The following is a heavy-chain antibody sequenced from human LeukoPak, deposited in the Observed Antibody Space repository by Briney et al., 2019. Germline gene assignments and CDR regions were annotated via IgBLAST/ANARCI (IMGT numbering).Heavy chain of an antibody. Sequence: SETLSLTCTVSGGSISSYYWTCIRQPPGKGLEWIGYIYYSGGTNYNPSLKSRVTLSVDTSKNQFSLKLNSVTAADTAVYYCARRAAAVGTYYMDVWGKGTTVTVSS. V-gene: IGHV4-59*01. CDR1: GGSISSYY. J-gene: IGHJ6*03. D-gene: IGHD6-13*01. CDR3: ARRAAAVGTYYMDV. CDR2: IYYSGGT.